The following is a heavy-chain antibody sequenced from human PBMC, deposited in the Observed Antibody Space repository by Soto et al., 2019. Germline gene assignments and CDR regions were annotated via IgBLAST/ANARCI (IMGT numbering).Heavy chain of an antibody. CDR3: ARDVGPVTIFGEALSGYFDF. J-gene: IGHJ4*02. D-gene: IGHD3-3*01. CDR2: IKDDGSES. CDR1: GFSFGSYW. Sequence: EVQLVESGGGLVQPGGSLRLSCAVSGFSFGSYWMSWVRQAPGKGLEWLASIKDDGSESYYLDSVKGRFTISRDNAKDSLSLQMNSLRGEDTAFYYCARDVGPVTIFGEALSGYFDFWGQGTLVTVSS. V-gene: IGHV3-7*03.